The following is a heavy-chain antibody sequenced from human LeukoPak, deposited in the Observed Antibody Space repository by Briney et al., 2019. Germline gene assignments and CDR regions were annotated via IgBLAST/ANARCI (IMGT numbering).Heavy chain of an antibody. V-gene: IGHV3-30*03. CDR2: ISYDGSNK. CDR3: ARVDLPPVTFDY. CDR1: GFTFSSYG. J-gene: IGHJ4*02. Sequence: PGGSLRLSCAASGFTFSSYGMHWVRQAPGKGLEWVAVISYDGSNKYYADSAKGRFTISRDNSKNTLYLQMNSLRAEDTAVYYCARVDLPPVTFDYWGQGTLVTVSS. D-gene: IGHD2-21*02.